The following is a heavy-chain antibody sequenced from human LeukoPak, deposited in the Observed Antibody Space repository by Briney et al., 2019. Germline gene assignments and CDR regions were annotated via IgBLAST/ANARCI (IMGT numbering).Heavy chain of an antibody. CDR3: AKELDSSGYFDY. J-gene: IGHJ4*02. Sequence: PGGAPRLSCAASGFTFSSYEKNWGRQTPGKGLEWVSGISCSGGSTYHADSVKGRFTISRDNSKNTLYLQMNSLRAEDTAVYYCAKELDSSGYFDYWGQGTLVTVSS. D-gene: IGHD3-22*01. CDR2: ISCSGGST. V-gene: IGHV3-23*01. CDR1: GFTFSSYE.